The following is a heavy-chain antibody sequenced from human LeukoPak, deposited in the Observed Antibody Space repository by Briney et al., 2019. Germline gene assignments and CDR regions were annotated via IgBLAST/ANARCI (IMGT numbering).Heavy chain of an antibody. D-gene: IGHD6-19*01. V-gene: IGHV3-30*18. CDR3: AKDTLGAVAAIDY. Sequence: GGSLRLSCAASGFTFSSYGMHWVRQAPGKGLEWVAVISYDGSNKYYADPVKGRFTISRDNSKNTLYLQMNSLRAEDTAVYYCAKDTLGAVAAIDYWGQGTLVTVSS. CDR2: ISYDGSNK. CDR1: GFTFSSYG. J-gene: IGHJ4*02.